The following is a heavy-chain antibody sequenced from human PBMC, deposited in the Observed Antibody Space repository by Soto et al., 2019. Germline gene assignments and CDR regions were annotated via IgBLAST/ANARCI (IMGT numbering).Heavy chain of an antibody. J-gene: IGHJ5*02. V-gene: IGHV5-51*01. Sequence: PGESLKISCMGSGYTFTSHWIGWVRQMPGKGLEWMGIIYPGDSDTRYSPSFQGQVTISADKSIRTAYLQWNSLKASDTAMYYCVRVRMVGSHSLTNAWFDTWGPGTLVTVSS. D-gene: IGHD1-26*01. CDR2: IYPGDSDT. CDR1: GYTFTSHW. CDR3: VRVRMVGSHSLTNAWFDT.